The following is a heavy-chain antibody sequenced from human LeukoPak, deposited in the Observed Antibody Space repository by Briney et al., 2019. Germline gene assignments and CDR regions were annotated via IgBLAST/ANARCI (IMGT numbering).Heavy chain of an antibody. CDR1: GFTFSSYA. Sequence: GGSLRLSCAASGFTFSSYAMSWVRQAPGKGLEWVSAISGSGGSTYYADSVKGRFTISRDNSKNTLYLQMNSLRAEDTALYYCAKDGRAAAGFYYYMDVWGKGTTVTISS. J-gene: IGHJ6*03. D-gene: IGHD6-13*01. V-gene: IGHV3-23*01. CDR2: ISGSGGST. CDR3: AKDGRAAAGFYYYMDV.